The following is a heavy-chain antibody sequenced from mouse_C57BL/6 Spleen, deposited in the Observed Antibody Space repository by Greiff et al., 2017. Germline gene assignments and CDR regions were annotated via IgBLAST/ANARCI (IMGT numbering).Heavy chain of an antibody. CDR3: ASPYSNYVGYAMDY. CDR1: GYAFTNYL. D-gene: IGHD2-5*01. Sequence: QVQLQQSGAELVRPGTSVKVSCKASGYAFTNYLLEWVKQRPGQGLEWIGVINPGSGGTNYNEKFKGKATLTADKSSSTAYMQLSSLTSEDSAVYFCASPYSNYVGYAMDYWGQGTSVTVSS. V-gene: IGHV1-54*01. J-gene: IGHJ4*01. CDR2: INPGSGGT.